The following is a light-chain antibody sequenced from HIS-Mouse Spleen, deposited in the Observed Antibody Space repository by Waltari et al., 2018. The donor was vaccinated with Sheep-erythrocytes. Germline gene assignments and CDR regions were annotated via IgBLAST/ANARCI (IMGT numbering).Light chain of an antibody. CDR1: SSDVGGYNY. CDR2: DVS. Sequence: QSALTQPRSVSGSPGQSVTIPCTGTSSDVGGYNYVSRYQQHPGKAPNLMIYDVSKRPSGVPDRFSGSKSGNTASLTISGLQAEDEADYYCCSYAGSYNHVFATGTKVTVL. CDR3: CSYAGSYNHV. J-gene: IGLJ1*01. V-gene: IGLV2-11*01.